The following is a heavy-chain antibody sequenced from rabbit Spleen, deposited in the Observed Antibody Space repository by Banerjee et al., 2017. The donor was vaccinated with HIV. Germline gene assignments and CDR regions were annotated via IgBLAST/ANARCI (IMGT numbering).Heavy chain of an antibody. Sequence: QSLEESGGDMVKPGASLTLTCTASGFSFSSSYYICWVRQAPGKGPEWIGCTYPDSSGGTAYASWAKGRFTISKTSSTTVTLQMTSLTAADTATYFCAKSSSGDYMFDLWGQGTLVTVS. J-gene: IGHJ4*01. D-gene: IGHD1-1*01. CDR3: AKSSSGDYMFDL. V-gene: IGHV1S40*01. CDR2: TYPDSSGGT. CDR1: GFSFSSSYY.